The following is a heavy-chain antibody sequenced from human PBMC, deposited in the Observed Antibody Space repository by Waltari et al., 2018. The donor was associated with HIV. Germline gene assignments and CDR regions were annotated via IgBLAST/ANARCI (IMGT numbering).Heavy chain of an antibody. J-gene: IGHJ5*02. CDR3: ARQIVVVVAATRPRGPWFDP. CDR1: GGSISSSSYY. D-gene: IGHD2-15*01. V-gene: IGHV4-39*01. Sequence: QLQLQESGPGLVKPSETLSLTCTVSGGSISSSSYYWGWIRQPPGKGLEWIGSIYYSGSTYYNPSLKRRVTISVDTSKNQFSRKLSSVTAADTAVYYCARQIVVVVAATRPRGPWFDPWGQGTLVTVSS. CDR2: IYYSGST.